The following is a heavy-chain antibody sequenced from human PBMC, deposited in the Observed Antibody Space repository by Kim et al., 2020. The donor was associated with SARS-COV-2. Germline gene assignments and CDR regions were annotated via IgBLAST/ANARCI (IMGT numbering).Heavy chain of an antibody. J-gene: IGHJ6*01. Sequence: GGSLRLSCAASGFTFDDYAMHWVRQAPGKGLEWVSGISWNSGSIGYADSVKGRFTISRDNAKNSLYLQMNSLRAEDTALYYCASLGGVIMGDYYYGMDV. CDR1: GFTFDDYA. CDR3: ASLGGVIMGDYYYGMDV. CDR2: ISWNSGSI. D-gene: IGHD3-10*01. V-gene: IGHV3-9*01.